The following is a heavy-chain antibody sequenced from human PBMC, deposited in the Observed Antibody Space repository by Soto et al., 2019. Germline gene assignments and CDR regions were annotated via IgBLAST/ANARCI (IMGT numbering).Heavy chain of an antibody. V-gene: IGHV4-59*01. Sequence: SETLSLTCTVSGGSISSYYWSWIRQPPGKGLEWVGYIYYSGSTNYNPSLKSRVTISVDTSKNQFSLKLSSVTAADTAVYYCARDHIGSFDYWGQGTLVTVSS. CDR3: ARDHIGSFDY. J-gene: IGHJ4*02. CDR2: IYYSGST. CDR1: GGSISSYY. D-gene: IGHD5-12*01.